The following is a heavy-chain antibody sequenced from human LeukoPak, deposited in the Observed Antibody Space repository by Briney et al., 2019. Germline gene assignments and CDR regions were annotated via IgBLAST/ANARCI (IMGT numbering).Heavy chain of an antibody. CDR1: GFSFSSNW. J-gene: IGHJ5*02. Sequence: GGSLRLSCAASGFSFSSNWMNWVRHAPGKGLVWVSRINSDGSTINYADSVKGRFTISRDNAKNTLYLQMNSLRAEDTAVYYCANMAVPALGQGTLVTVSS. CDR2: INSDGSTI. V-gene: IGHV3-74*01. CDR3: ANMAVPA. D-gene: IGHD6-19*01.